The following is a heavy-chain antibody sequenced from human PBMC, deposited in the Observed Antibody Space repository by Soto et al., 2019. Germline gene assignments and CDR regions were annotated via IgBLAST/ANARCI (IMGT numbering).Heavy chain of an antibody. CDR2: TSYDGLNT. Sequence: GSLRLSCAASGXTLSCFAMDCVRQDPGKGLEWVATTSYDGLNTFYGESVRGRFSISIYTSKNTLFLQMDSLKTEDTAVYFCAKSSSGLRDYFDSWGRGTLVTVSS. V-gene: IGHV3-30-3*02. J-gene: IGHJ4*02. CDR3: AKSSSGLRDYFDS. D-gene: IGHD3-10*01. CDR1: GXTLSCFA.